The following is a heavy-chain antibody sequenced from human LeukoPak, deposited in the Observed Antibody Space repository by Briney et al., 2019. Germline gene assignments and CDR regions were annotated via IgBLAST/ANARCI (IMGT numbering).Heavy chain of an antibody. CDR3: ARVTGYMIEDYFDY. V-gene: IGHV4-59*01. D-gene: IGHD3-9*01. J-gene: IGHJ4*02. CDR2: IYYSGST. CDR1: GASISSYY. Sequence: SETLSLTCAVSGASISSYYWSWIRQPPGKGLEWIGYIYYSGSTNYNPSLKSRVTISVDTSKNHFSLKLRSVTAADTAVYYCARVTGYMIEDYFDYWGQGTLLTVSS.